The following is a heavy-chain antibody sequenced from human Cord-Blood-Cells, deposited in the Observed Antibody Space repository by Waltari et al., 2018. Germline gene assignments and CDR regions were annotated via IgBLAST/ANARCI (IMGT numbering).Heavy chain of an antibody. Sequence: QVQLQESGPGLVKPSQTLSLPCTVSVGYISSGDYSSSWIRQPHGKGRAWIGYIYYSGSTYYNPSLKSRVTISVDTSKNQFSLKLSSVTAADTAVYYCARTLPITIFGVVIRHDAFDIWGQGTMVTVSS. J-gene: IGHJ3*02. CDR2: IYYSGST. D-gene: IGHD3-3*01. CDR3: ARTLPITIFGVVIRHDAFDI. CDR1: VGYISSGDYS. V-gene: IGHV4-30-4*08.